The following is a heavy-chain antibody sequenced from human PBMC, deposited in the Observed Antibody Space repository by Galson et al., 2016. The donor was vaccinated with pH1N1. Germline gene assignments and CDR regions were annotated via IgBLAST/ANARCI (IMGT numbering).Heavy chain of an antibody. Sequence: SLRLSCAASGFTFSNYGIHWVRQAPGKGLEWVAVVSFDGGDKYYSASVKGRFIISRDDSKNTVYLRMNSLRPDDTAVYYGAKDRAVAGIDQYFEHWGQGTLVSVST. D-gene: IGHD6-19*01. J-gene: IGHJ1*01. V-gene: IGHV3-30*18. CDR3: AKDRAVAGIDQYFEH. CDR2: VSFDGGDK. CDR1: GFTFSNYG.